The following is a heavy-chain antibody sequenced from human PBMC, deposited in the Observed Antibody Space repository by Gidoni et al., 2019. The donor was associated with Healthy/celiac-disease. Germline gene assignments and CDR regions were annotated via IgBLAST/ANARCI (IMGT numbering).Heavy chain of an antibody. V-gene: IGHV3-9*01. CDR1: GFTFDDYA. Sequence: EVQLVESGGGLVQPGRSLRLSCAASGFTFDDYAMHWVRQAPGKGLEWVSGISWNSGSIGYADSVKGRFTISRDNAKNSLYLQMNSLRAEDTALYYCAKDQYYYDSSGYYDYWGQGTLVTVSS. CDR3: AKDQYYYDSSGYYDY. D-gene: IGHD3-22*01. CDR2: ISWNSGSI. J-gene: IGHJ4*02.